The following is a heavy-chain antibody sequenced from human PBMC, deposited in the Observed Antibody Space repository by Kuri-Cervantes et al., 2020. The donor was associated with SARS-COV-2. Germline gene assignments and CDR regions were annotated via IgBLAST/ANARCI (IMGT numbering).Heavy chain of an antibody. D-gene: IGHD2/OR15-2a*01. J-gene: IGHJ4*02. CDR1: GGSISSGDYY. CDR3: ARHPKTIPQYHFDY. V-gene: IGHV4-30-4*01. CDR2: IYYSGST. Sequence: SETLSLTCTVSGGSISSGDYYWSWIRQPPGKGLEWIGYIYYSGSTYYNPSLKSRVTISVDTSKNQFSLKLSSVTAADTAVYYCARHPKTIPQYHFDYWGQGTLVTVSS.